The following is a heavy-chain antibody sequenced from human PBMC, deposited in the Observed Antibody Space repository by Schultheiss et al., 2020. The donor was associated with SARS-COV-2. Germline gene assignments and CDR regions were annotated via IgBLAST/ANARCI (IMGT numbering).Heavy chain of an antibody. CDR2: IYYSGST. CDR1: GGSISSYY. Sequence: SETLSLTCTVSGGSISSYYWSWIRQPPGKGLEWIGYIYYSGSTYYNPSLKSRVTISVDTSKNQFSLKLSSVTAADTAVYYCARGDLRGYSYGYDAFDIWGQGTMVTVSS. CDR3: ARGDLRGYSYGYDAFDI. J-gene: IGHJ3*02. D-gene: IGHD5-18*01. V-gene: IGHV4-59*12.